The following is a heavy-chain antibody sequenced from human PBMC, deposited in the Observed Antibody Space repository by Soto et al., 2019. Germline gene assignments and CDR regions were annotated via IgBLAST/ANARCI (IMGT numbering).Heavy chain of an antibody. CDR2: INAGNGNT. Sequence: GASVKVSCKASGYTFTSYAMHWVRQAPGQRLEWMGWINAGNGNTKYSQKFRGRVTITRDTSASTAYMELSSLRSEDTAVYYCARDTNYYDSSGYFDAFDIWGQGTMVTVSS. CDR3: ARDTNYYDSSGYFDAFDI. D-gene: IGHD3-22*01. V-gene: IGHV1-3*01. CDR1: GYTFTSYA. J-gene: IGHJ3*02.